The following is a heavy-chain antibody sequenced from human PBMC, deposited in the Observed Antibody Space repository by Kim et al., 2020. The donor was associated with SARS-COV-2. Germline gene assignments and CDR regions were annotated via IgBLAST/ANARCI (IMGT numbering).Heavy chain of an antibody. CDR2: IIPILGIA. CDR1: GGTFSSYA. Sequence: SVKVSCKASGGTFSSYAISWVRQAPGQGLEWMGRIIPILGIANYAQKFQGRVTITADKSTSTAYMELSSLRSEDTAVYYCASRYGGKGELNYYYYYGMDVWGQGTTVTVSS. CDR3: ASRYGGKGELNYYYYYGMDV. V-gene: IGHV1-69*04. J-gene: IGHJ6*02. D-gene: IGHD4-17*01.